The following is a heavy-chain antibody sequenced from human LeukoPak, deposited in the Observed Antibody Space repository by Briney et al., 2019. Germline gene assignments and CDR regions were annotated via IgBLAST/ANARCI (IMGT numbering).Heavy chain of an antibody. D-gene: IGHD3-10*01. CDR1: GGSISSGSYY. Sequence: SETLSLTCTVSGGSISSGSYYWSWIRQPAGKGLEWIGRIYTSGSTNYNPSLKSRVTISVDTSKNQFSLKLSSVTAADTAVYYCARTKWFGVLFTYGVFDYWGQGTLVTVSS. CDR2: IYTSGST. CDR3: ARTKWFGVLFTYGVFDY. V-gene: IGHV4-61*02. J-gene: IGHJ4*02.